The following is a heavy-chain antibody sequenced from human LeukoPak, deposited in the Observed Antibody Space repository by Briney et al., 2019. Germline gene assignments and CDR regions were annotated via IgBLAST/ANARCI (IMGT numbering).Heavy chain of an antibody. Sequence: PGGSLRLSCAASGFTFNSYAMHWVRQAPGQGLEWVAVISYHGANKYYADSVKGRFTISRDNSKNTLYLQMNSLRAEDTAVYYCARVFWEKDGFIGAFDIWGQGTMVTVSS. CDR2: ISYHGANK. CDR3: ARVFWEKDGFIGAFDI. CDR1: GFTFNSYA. J-gene: IGHJ3*02. V-gene: IGHV3-30*14. D-gene: IGHD3-3*01.